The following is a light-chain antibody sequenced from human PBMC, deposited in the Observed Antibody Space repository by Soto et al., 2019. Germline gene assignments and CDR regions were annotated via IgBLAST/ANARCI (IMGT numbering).Light chain of an antibody. Sequence: QSVVTQPPSVSGTPGQRVTVSCSGSKSNIGDNTVTWYHQLPGAAPKLLIYKTHQRPSGVPDRFSGSKSGTSASLAISGLQSEDEGDYYCATWDDSLNGPVFGGGTKLTVL. V-gene: IGLV1-44*01. CDR2: KTH. CDR3: ATWDDSLNGPV. CDR1: KSNIGDNT. J-gene: IGLJ3*02.